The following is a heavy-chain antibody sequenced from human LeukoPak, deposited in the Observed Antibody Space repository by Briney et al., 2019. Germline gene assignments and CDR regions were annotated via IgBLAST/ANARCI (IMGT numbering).Heavy chain of an antibody. CDR1: GFALRKYA. CDR2: VKSLGDT. V-gene: IGHV3-23*01. D-gene: IGHD2-8*01. J-gene: IGHJ5*02. Sequence: PGGSLRLSCEASGFALRKYAMSWVRRAPRKGLEWVSSVKSLGDTHYADSVKGRFTISRDNSEDTVYLQMNSLRVEDTAIYFCARCMVLRQGWCNWFDPWGQGTLVTVSS. CDR3: ARCMVLRQGWCNWFDP.